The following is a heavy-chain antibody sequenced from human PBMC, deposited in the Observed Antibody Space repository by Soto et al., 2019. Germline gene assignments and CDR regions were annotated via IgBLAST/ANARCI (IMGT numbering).Heavy chain of an antibody. CDR1: GGSISSSSYY. CDR3: ERWGYYYDSSGYRLTLLDY. V-gene: IGHV4-39*01. D-gene: IGHD3-22*01. J-gene: IGHJ4*02. Sequence: ETLSVTCPVSGGSISSSSYYWGWIRQPPGKGLEWIGSIYYSGSTYYNPSLKSRVTITRDTSASTAYMELSSLRSEDTAVYYCERWGYYYDSSGYRLTLLDYWGQGTLVTVYS. CDR2: IYYSGST.